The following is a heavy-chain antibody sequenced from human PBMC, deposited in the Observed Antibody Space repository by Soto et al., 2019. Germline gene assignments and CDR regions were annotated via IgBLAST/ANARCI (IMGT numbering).Heavy chain of an antibody. CDR3: VHTSGSGNSACFDY. J-gene: IGHJ4*02. V-gene: IGHV2-5*02. CDR1: GFSLSTSRVG. D-gene: IGHD3-10*01. CDR2: IYWDDDK. Sequence: QITLKESGPPLVKPTQTLTLTCTFSGFSLSTSRVGVGWIRQPPGKALEWLALIYWDDDKRYSPSLKSRLTITKDTSRNQVVLTMTNTDPVDTATYYCVHTSGSGNSACFDYWGQGTLVTVSS.